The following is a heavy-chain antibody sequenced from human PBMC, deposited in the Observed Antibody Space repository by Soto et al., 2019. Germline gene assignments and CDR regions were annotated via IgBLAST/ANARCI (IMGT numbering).Heavy chain of an antibody. Sequence: GGSLRLSCAASGFTFSSYAMSWVRQAPGKGLEWVSAISGSGGSTYYADSVKGRFTISRDNSKNTLYLQMNSLRAEDTAVYYCAKDQPVAAAGSFYYGMDVWGQGTTVTVSS. D-gene: IGHD6-13*01. V-gene: IGHV3-23*01. CDR2: ISGSGGST. CDR1: GFTFSSYA. CDR3: AKDQPVAAAGSFYYGMDV. J-gene: IGHJ6*02.